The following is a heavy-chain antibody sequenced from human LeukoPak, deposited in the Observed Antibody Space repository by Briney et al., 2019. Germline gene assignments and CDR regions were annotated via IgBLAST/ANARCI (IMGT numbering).Heavy chain of an antibody. CDR2: INSDGSST. CDR3: ARGLSGYAGSLGY. Sequence: GGSLRLSCAASGFTFSSYWMHWVRQAPGKGLVWVSRINSDGSSTSYADSVRGRFSISRDNAKNTLYLQMNSLRAEDTAVYYCARGLSGYAGSLGYWGQGTLVTVSA. D-gene: IGHD2-2*01. CDR1: GFTFSSYW. V-gene: IGHV3-74*01. J-gene: IGHJ4*02.